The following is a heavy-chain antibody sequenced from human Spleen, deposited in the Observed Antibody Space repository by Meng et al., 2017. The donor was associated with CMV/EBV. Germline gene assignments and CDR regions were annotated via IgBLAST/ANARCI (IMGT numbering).Heavy chain of an antibody. D-gene: IGHD4-23*01. J-gene: IGHJ5*02. CDR3: ARVRTYGGNSEDWVDP. CDR1: GGTFNYYA. V-gene: IGHV1-69*10. CDR2: VIPIFGIS. Sequence: SVKVSCKASGGTFNYYAISWVRQAPGQGLEWLGGVIPIFGISNYAQKFQGRVTITADKSTNTAYVELSSLRTEDTAANYCARVRTYGGNSEDWVDPWGQGTLVTVSS.